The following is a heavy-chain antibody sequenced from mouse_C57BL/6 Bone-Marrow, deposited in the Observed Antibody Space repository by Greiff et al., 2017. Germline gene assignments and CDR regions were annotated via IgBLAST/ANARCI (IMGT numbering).Heavy chain of an antibody. CDR3: ARGNDGYSPYYAMDY. J-gene: IGHJ4*01. CDR2: IWSDGST. Sequence: VKLVESGPGLVAPSQSLSITCTVSGFSLTSYGVHWVRQPPGKGLEWLVVIWSDGSTTYNSALKSRLSISKDNSKSQVFLKMNSLQTDDTAMYYCARGNDGYSPYYAMDYWGQGTSVTVSS. V-gene: IGHV2-6*03. CDR1: GFSLTSYG. D-gene: IGHD2-3*01.